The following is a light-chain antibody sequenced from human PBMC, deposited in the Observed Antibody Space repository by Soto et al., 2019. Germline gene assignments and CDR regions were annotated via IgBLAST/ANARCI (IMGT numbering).Light chain of an antibody. CDR1: SSNIGAGYD. CDR2: INI. Sequence: QSVLTQPPSVSGAPGQRVTISCTGSSSNIGAGYDVHWYQQLPGTAPRLLIFININRPSGVPDRFSGSKSGTSASLAITGLRAEDEAYYYCQSYDSSLSGYVFGTGTKLTVL. J-gene: IGLJ1*01. CDR3: QSYDSSLSGYV. V-gene: IGLV1-40*01.